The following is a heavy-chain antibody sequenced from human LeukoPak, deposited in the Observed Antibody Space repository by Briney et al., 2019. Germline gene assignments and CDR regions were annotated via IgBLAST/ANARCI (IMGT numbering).Heavy chain of an antibody. V-gene: IGHV1-69*05. CDR2: IIPIFGTA. D-gene: IGHD1-7*01. Sequence: SVKVSCKASGGTFSSYAISWVRQAPGQGLEWMGGIIPIFGTANYAQKFQGRVTITTDESTSTAYMELSSLRSEDTAAYYCAREGNNWNYVGPSWFDPWGQGTLVTVSS. CDR3: AREGNNWNYVGPSWFDP. CDR1: GGTFSSYA. J-gene: IGHJ5*02.